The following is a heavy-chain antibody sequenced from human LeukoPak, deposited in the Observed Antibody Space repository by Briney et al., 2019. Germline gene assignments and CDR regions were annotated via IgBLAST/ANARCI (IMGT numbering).Heavy chain of an antibody. CDR1: GFTFSSYE. V-gene: IGHV3-21*05. J-gene: IGHJ4*02. CDR3: ARDPGHTFDY. Sequence: GGSLRLSCAASGFTFSSYEMNWVRQAPGKGLEWVSYISSSSSYIYYADSVKGRFTISRDSAKNSLYLQMNSLRAEDTAVYYCARDPGHTFDYWGQGTLVTVSS. D-gene: IGHD2-8*02. CDR2: ISSSSSYI.